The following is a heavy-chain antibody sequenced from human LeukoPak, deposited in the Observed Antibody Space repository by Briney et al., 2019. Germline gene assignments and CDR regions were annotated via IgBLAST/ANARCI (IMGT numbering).Heavy chain of an antibody. V-gene: IGHV3-30*04. Sequence: GRSLRLSCAASGFTFSTYPMYWVRQAPGKGLEWVSVISYDESNKYYADSVKGRFTISRDNSKNTLYLQMNSLRAEDTAVYYCARDYHGMDVWGQGTTVTVSS. CDR3: ARDYHGMDV. J-gene: IGHJ6*02. CDR2: ISYDESNK. CDR1: GFTFSTYP.